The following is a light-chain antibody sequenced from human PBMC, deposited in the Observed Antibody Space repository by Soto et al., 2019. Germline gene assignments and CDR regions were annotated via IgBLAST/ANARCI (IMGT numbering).Light chain of an antibody. J-gene: IGLJ1*01. CDR3: AAWDDSLNGPV. V-gene: IGLV1-44*01. Sequence: QLVLTQPPSASGTPGQRVTISCSGSSSNIGSNTVNWYQQLPETAPKLLIYSDTQRPSGVPDRFSGSKSGTSASLAISGLQSEDEADYYCAAWDDSLNGPVFGTGTKVTVL. CDR1: SSNIGSNT. CDR2: SDT.